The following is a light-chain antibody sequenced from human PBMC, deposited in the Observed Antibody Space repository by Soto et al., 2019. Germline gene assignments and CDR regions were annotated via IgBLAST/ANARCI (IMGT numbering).Light chain of an antibody. J-gene: IGLJ2*01. Sequence: QSVLTQPASVSGSPGQSITISCTGTSSDVGGYNYASWYQQYPGKAPKLMIYEVSNRPSGVSNRFSGSKSGNTASLTISGLQAEDEADYYCSSYRRTSTLVFGGGTKLTVL. CDR2: EVS. V-gene: IGLV2-14*01. CDR1: SSDVGGYNY. CDR3: SSYRRTSTLV.